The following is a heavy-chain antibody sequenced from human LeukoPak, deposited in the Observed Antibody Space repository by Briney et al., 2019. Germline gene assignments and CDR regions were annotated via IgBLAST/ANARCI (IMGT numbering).Heavy chain of an antibody. V-gene: IGHV1-46*01. CDR2: INPSGGST. J-gene: IGHJ4*02. Sequence: ASVKVSCKASGYTFTSYYMHWVRQAPGQGLEWMGIINPSGGSTSYAQKFQGRVTMTRDTSTSTAYMELSSLRSEDTAVYYCARDVGGATPGQWGQGTLVTVSS. CDR3: ARDVGGATPGQ. D-gene: IGHD1-26*01. CDR1: GYTFTSYY.